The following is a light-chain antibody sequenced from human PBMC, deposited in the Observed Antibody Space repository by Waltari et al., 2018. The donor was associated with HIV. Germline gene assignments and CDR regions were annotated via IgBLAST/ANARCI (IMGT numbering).Light chain of an antibody. Sequence: EVVMTQSPATLSVSPGERATLSCRASQSVGSNLAWYQQKPGQAPRLLIYGASTRATGVPVRFTGSGSGTEFTLTISSLQSEDFAVYYCHQYNNWPPVTFGGGTKVEIK. CDR1: QSVGSN. CDR2: GAS. V-gene: IGKV3-15*01. J-gene: IGKJ4*01. CDR3: HQYNNWPPVT.